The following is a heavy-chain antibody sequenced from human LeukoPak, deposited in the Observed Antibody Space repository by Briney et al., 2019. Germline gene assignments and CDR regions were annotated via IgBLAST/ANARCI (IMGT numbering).Heavy chain of an antibody. Sequence: GGSLRLSCEVSGFTLDNNDMHWVRQSTGKGLEWVSAIGSAGYTYYAESVRGRFTITRDTAKQSLYLQMNSLRVEDTAVYHCVRQPDSARYGFDYWGQGTLVTVSS. CDR3: VRQPDSARYGFDY. J-gene: IGHJ4*02. CDR2: IGSAGYT. D-gene: IGHD1-14*01. V-gene: IGHV3-13*01. CDR1: GFTLDNND.